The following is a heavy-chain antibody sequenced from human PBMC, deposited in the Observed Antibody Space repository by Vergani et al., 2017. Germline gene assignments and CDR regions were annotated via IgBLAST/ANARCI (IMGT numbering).Heavy chain of an antibody. CDR1: GFTFTKYA. J-gene: IGHJ4*02. V-gene: IGHV3-23*04. D-gene: IGHD3-22*01. CDR2: ISATVGST. Sequence: EVQLVESGGGLVQPGGSLRLSCAASGFTFTKYAMTWVRQAPGKGLEWVSTISATVGSTYYADSVKGRFTISRDNSKNTLFLQMNSLRAEDTAVYYCARLSYDTTPYLQGGYDCGGQGTLVSVSS. CDR3: ARLSYDTTPYLQGGYDC.